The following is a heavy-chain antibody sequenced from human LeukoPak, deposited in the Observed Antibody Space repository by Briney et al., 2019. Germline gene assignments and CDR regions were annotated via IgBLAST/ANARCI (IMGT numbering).Heavy chain of an antibody. J-gene: IGHJ5*02. CDR3: ARAEDYCTNGVCYRTGVNWFDP. CDR1: GGSFSGYY. D-gene: IGHD2-8*01. Sequence: PSETLSLTCAVYGGSFSGYYWSWIRQPPGKGLEWIGEINHSGSTNYNPSLKSRVTISVDTSKNQSSLKLSSVTAADTAVYYCARAEDYCTNGVCYRTGVNWFDPWGQGTLVTVSS. CDR2: INHSGST. V-gene: IGHV4-34*01.